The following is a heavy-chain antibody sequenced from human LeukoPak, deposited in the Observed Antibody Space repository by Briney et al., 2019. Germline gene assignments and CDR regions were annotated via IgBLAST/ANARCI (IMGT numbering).Heavy chain of an antibody. CDR3: ARQTMISLNDAFDI. V-gene: IGHV1-2*06. CDR2: INPNSGGT. Sequence: GASVKVSCKASGYTFTGYYMHWVRQAPGQGLEWMGRINPNSGGTNYAQKFQGRVTMTRGTSISTAYMELSSLRSEDTAVYYCARQTMISLNDAFDIWGQGTMVTVSS. J-gene: IGHJ3*02. D-gene: IGHD3-22*01. CDR1: GYTFTGYY.